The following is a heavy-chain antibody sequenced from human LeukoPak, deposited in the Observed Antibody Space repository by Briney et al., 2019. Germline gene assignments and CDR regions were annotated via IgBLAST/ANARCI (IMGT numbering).Heavy chain of an antibody. Sequence: GESLKISRKGSGYSFTSYWIGWVRQMPGKGLELTGIIYPGDSGTRYSPSFQGQVTISADKSISTAYLQWSSLKASDTAMYYCARPYYYGSGSYYNNHFDYWGQGTLVTVSS. J-gene: IGHJ4*02. CDR3: ARPYYYGSGSYYNNHFDY. CDR2: IYPGDSGT. CDR1: GYSFTSYW. V-gene: IGHV5-51*01. D-gene: IGHD3-10*01.